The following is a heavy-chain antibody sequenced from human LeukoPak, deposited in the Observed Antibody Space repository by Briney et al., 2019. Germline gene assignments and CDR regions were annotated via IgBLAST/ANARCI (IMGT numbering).Heavy chain of an antibody. V-gene: IGHV3-21*04. D-gene: IGHD1-26*01. CDR3: AKVYSVGAPGG. Sequence: PGGSLRLSCTASGFTFSTYSMNWVRQAPGKGLEWVSYISIGSTYVYYADSVKGRFTISRDNSKNTLYLQMNSLRAEDTAVYYCAKVYSVGAPGGWGQGTLVTVSS. CDR1: GFTFSTYS. J-gene: IGHJ4*02. CDR2: ISIGSTYV.